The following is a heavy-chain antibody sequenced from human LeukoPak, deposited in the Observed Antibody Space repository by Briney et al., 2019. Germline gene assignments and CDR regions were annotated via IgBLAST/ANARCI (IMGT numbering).Heavy chain of an antibody. J-gene: IGHJ4*02. D-gene: IGHD2-8*01. Sequence: SETLSLTCAVYGGSCSDYYCSWIRQPPGKGLEWIGEILPYGDLYYNSSLRSRLTISIDTSKTQFSLRLTSLTAADTAFYYCARGRDRSKAGVHWVQGTVVSVPS. CDR1: GGSCSDYY. CDR3: ARGRDRSKAGVH. CDR2: ILPYGDL. V-gene: IGHV4-34*01.